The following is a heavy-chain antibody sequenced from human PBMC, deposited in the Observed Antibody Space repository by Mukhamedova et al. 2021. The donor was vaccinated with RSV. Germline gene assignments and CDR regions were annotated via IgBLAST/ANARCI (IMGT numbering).Heavy chain of an antibody. D-gene: IGHD2-21*01. V-gene: IGHV1-3*04. J-gene: IGHJ4*02. CDR3: ARDPYLVY. Sequence: EYMGWVNTGNGNTKYSQNFQGRVTIIRDTSASTAYMELSSLRSEDTGVYYCARDPYLVYWGQGTLVTVSS. CDR2: VNTGNGNT.